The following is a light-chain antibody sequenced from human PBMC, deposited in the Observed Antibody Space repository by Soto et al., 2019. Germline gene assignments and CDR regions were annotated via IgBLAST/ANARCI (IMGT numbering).Light chain of an antibody. V-gene: IGLV1-51*01. Sequence: QSALTQPPSVSAAPGQMITISCSGSSSTIGSNYASWYQQLPGTAPKLLIYENNKRPSGISDRFSGSKSGTSATLGIAGLQAGDEADYYCGTWDSSLSVYVFGTGTKLTVL. J-gene: IGLJ1*01. CDR1: SSTIGSNY. CDR2: ENN. CDR3: GTWDSSLSVYV.